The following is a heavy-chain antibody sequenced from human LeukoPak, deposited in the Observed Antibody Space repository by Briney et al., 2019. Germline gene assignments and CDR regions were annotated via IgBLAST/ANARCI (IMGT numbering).Heavy chain of an antibody. V-gene: IGHV4-34*01. CDR1: GGSFSSYY. D-gene: IGHD4-11*01. J-gene: IGHJ2*01. Sequence: SETLSLTCAVYGGSFSSYYWNWIRQPPGKGLEWIGEINHSGNTNYNPSLKSRVTMSVDTSKNQFSLKLTSVTAADTAVYYCARGQFQEDIWGRGTLVTVSS. CDR2: INHSGNT. CDR3: ARGQFQEDI.